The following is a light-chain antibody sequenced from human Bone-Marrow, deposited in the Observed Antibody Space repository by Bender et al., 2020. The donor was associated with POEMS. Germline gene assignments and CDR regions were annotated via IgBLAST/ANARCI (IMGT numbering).Light chain of an antibody. CDR3: SSFTSSSAYVL. Sequence: QSALTQPASVSESPGQSITISCTGSSSDVGGYDYVSWYQQHPGKAPKLMIYEVSKRPSGVSNRFSGSKSGNTASLTISGLQAEDEAEYWCSSFTSSSAYVLFGGGTKLTVL. CDR2: EVS. V-gene: IGLV2-14*01. CDR1: SSDVGGYDY. J-gene: IGLJ2*01.